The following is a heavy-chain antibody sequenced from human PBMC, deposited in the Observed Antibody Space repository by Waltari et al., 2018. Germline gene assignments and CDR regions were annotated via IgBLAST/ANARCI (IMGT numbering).Heavy chain of an antibody. D-gene: IGHD3-10*01. CDR3: TRERSVTGKGNLDY. V-gene: IGHV3-48*03. CDR2: ISSGGSNI. CDR1: GFTFSSYE. J-gene: IGHJ4*02. Sequence: EVQLVESGGGLVQTGGSLRLSCAASGFTFSSYEMNWVRQAPGKGWGCGLYISSGGSNIFYAESVKGRFTISRDNAKNSLYLQMNSLRVEDTAVYYCTRERSVTGKGNLDYWGQGTLVTVSS.